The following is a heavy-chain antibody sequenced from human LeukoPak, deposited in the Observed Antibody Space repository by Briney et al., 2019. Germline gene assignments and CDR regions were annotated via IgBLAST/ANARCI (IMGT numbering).Heavy chain of an antibody. J-gene: IGHJ6*02. D-gene: IGHD5-18*01. V-gene: IGHV3-23*01. CDR1: GFTFSSYA. Sequence: PGGSLRLSCAASGFTFSSYAMSWVRQAPGKGLEWVSAISGSGGSTYYADSVKGRFTISRDNSKNTLYLQMNSLRAEDTAVYYCAKDLQLWLAVGYYYDYGMDVWGQGTTVTVSS. CDR3: AKDLQLWLAVGYYYDYGMDV. CDR2: ISGSGGST.